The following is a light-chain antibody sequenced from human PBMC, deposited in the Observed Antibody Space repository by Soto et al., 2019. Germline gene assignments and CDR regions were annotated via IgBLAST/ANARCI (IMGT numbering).Light chain of an antibody. V-gene: IGKV1-5*01. J-gene: IGKJ1*01. CDR1: QSISSW. CDR2: DAS. CDR3: QQYNSFWT. Sequence: ITVSQSPAAVSPSEGHRAPLPCRASQSISSWLAWYQQKPGKAPKLLIYDASSLESGVPSRFSGSGSGTEFTLTISSLQPDDFATYYCQQYNSFWTFGQGTKVDI.